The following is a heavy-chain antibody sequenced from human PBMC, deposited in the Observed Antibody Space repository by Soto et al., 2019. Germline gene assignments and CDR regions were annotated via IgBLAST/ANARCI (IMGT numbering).Heavy chain of an antibody. Sequence: ESGGGVVQPGRSLRLSCAASGFTFSSYAMHWVRQAPGKGLEWVAVISYDGSNKYYADSVKGRFTISRDNSKNTLYLQMNSLRAEDTAVYDCATERIAARSYYYYYYGMDVWGQGTTVTVS. CDR1: GFTFSSYA. J-gene: IGHJ6*02. D-gene: IGHD6-6*01. CDR2: ISYDGSNK. CDR3: ATERIAARSYYYYYYGMDV. V-gene: IGHV3-30-3*01.